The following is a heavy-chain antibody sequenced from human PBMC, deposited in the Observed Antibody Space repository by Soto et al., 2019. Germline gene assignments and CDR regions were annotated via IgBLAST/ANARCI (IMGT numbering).Heavy chain of an antibody. CDR3: ARELPEGGYSYGSGAFDI. D-gene: IGHD5-18*01. CDR1: GFTFSSYA. CDR2: ISSNGGST. J-gene: IGHJ3*02. V-gene: IGHV3-64*02. Sequence: GGSLRLSCAASGFTFSSYAMHWVRQAPGKGLEYVSAISSNGGSTYYADSVKGRFTISRDNSKNTLYLQMGSLRAEDMAVYYCARELPEGGYSYGSGAFDIWGQGTMVTVSS.